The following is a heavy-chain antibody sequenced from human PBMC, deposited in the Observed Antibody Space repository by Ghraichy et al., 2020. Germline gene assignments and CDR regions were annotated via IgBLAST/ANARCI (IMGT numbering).Heavy chain of an antibody. CDR2: ISGSGGTT. Sequence: GGSLRLSCAASGLTFSNFDMSWVRQAPGKGLEWVSTISGSGGTTDYADSVKGRFTIARDNSKNTLDLQMNSLRAEDTAVYYVAKQSSGRAYDYVWGSYRYWGYFDYWGQGTLVTVSS. CDR1: GLTFSNFD. D-gene: IGHD3-16*02. CDR3: AKQSSGRAYDYVWGSYRYWGYFDY. V-gene: IGHV3-23*01. J-gene: IGHJ4*02.